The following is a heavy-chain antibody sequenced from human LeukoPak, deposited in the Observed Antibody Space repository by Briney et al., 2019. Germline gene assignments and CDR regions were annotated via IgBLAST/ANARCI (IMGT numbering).Heavy chain of an antibody. D-gene: IGHD5-24*01. CDR3: AKINSRDCYDYDSLDF. J-gene: IGHJ2*01. CDR1: GFTFTTYP. Sequence: GRSLRLLCAASGFTFTTYPMIGVPEAPEKGLEWVSASSCRTGSTYYAQSVKRRFTIYRDSSKNKLYLQMNSLRAEGRAVYYLAKINSRDCYDYDSLDFWGRETVVSVSS. CDR2: SSCRTGST. V-gene: IGHV3-23*01.